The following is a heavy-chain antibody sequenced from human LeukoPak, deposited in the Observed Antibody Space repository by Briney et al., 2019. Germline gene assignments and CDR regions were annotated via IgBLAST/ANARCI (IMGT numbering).Heavy chain of an antibody. CDR1: GYSFSSYW. CDR2: IYPGNSNT. J-gene: IGHJ4*02. Sequence: GESLKISCKASGYSFSSYWIAWVRQIPGKGLEWMGIIYPGNSNTRYNPSFQGQVIISADQSISTAFLQWSSLKASDSAMFYCATGAVAGQDVFDYWGQGTLVTVSS. V-gene: IGHV5-51*01. D-gene: IGHD6-19*01. CDR3: ATGAVAGQDVFDY.